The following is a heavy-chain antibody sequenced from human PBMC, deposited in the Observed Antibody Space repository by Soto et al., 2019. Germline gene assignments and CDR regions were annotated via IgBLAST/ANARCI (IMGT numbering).Heavy chain of an antibody. V-gene: IGHV5-10-1*03. D-gene: IGHD3-22*01. CDR3: ARLLYYYDSSGYYYWVAFDI. Sequence: EVQLVQSGAEVKKPRESLRISCKGSGYSFTSYWISWVRQMPGKGLEWMGRIDPSDSYTNYSPSFQGHVTISADKSISTAYLQWSSLKASDTAMYYCARLLYYYDSSGYYYWVAFDIWGQGTMVTVSS. J-gene: IGHJ3*02. CDR2: IDPSDSYT. CDR1: GYSFTSYW.